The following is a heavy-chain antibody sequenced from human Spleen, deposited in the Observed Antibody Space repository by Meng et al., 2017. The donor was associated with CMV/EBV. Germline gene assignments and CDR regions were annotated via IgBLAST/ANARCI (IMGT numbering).Heavy chain of an antibody. CDR3: AKDGQIDY. J-gene: IGHJ4*02. V-gene: IGHV3-23*03. CDR1: GFTFSSYA. CDR2: IYSGGSST. Sequence: GESLKISCAASGFTFSSYAMSWVRQAPGKGLEWVSVIYSGGSSTYYADSVKGRFTISRDNSKNTLYLQMNSLRAEDTAVYYCAKDGQIDYWGQGTLVTVSS.